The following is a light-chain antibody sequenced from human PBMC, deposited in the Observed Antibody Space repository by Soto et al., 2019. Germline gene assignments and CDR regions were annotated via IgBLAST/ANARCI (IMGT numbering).Light chain of an antibody. CDR2: AAS. Sequence: DIPKTTSPSCLSASVGARVTITSLASQSISRYLNWYQQKPGKAPKLLIYAASSLPSGVPSRFSGSGSGTDFTLTISSLQPEDFAMYYCQQSYSTPRTLGQGTKPDIK. J-gene: IGKJ1*01. CDR3: QQSYSTPRT. V-gene: IGKV1-39*01. CDR1: QSISRY.